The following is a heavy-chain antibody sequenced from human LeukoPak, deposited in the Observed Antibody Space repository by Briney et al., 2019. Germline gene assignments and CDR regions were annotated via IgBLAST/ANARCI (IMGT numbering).Heavy chain of an antibody. CDR3: ARESSGAGNSWFDP. J-gene: IGHJ5*02. CDR1: GVSISSHY. Sequence: AETLSPTCTLSGVSISSHYWSWIPQPPGKGLEWIGYMYNSETTKYNTSLKSRVTISVDTSKKQSSLTLRSVTAADTAVYYCARESSGAGNSWFDPWGQGTLVTVSS. CDR2: MYNSETT. V-gene: IGHV4-59*11. D-gene: IGHD6-19*01.